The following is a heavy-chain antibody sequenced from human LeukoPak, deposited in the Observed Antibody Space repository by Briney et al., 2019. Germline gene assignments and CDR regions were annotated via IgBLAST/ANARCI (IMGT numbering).Heavy chain of an antibody. D-gene: IGHD3-3*01. V-gene: IGHV5-51*01. CDR1: GYTFSCYW. CDR3: ARQNDFRLDY. J-gene: IGHJ4*02. Sequence: GESLKISCKGSGYTFSCYWIGWVRQMPGKGLEWMGIIYPGDSDTRYSPSLQGQVTISVDTSIGTAYLQWSSLKASDTAIYYCARQNDFRLDYWGQGTLVTVSS. CDR2: IYPGDSDT.